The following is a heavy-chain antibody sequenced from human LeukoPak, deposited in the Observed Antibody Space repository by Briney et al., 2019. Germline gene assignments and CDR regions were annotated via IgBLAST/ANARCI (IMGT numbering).Heavy chain of an antibody. CDR3: AGYDSSGEPT. Sequence: PGRSLSLSCAASGFTFSSYSMNWVRQAPGKGLEWVSSISSSSSYIYYADSVKGRFTISRDNAKNSLYLQMNSLRAEDTAVYYCAGYDSSGEPTWGQGTLVTVSS. V-gene: IGHV3-21*01. D-gene: IGHD3-22*01. J-gene: IGHJ5*02. CDR1: GFTFSSYS. CDR2: ISSSSSYI.